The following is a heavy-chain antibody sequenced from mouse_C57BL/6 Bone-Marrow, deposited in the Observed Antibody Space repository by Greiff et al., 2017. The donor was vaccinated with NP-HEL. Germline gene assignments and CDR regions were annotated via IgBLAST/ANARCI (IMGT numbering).Heavy chain of an antibody. CDR2: IDPETGGT. D-gene: IGHD2-3*01. Sequence: QVQLQQSGAELVRPGASVTLSCKASGYTFTDYEMHWVKQTPVHGLEWIGAIDPETGGTAYNQKFKGKAILTADKSSSTAYMELRSLTSEDSAVYYCTRVGLDGRYYAMDYWGQGTSVTVSA. CDR3: TRVGLDGRYYAMDY. J-gene: IGHJ4*01. CDR1: GYTFTDYE. V-gene: IGHV1-15*01.